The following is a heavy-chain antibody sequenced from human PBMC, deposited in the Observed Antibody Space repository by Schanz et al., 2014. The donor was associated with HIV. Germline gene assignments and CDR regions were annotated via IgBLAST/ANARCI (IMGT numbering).Heavy chain of an antibody. CDR2: MWYDESHK. CDR1: GFTFSSSG. Sequence: VQLLESGGGLVQPGGSLRLSCTASGFTFSSSGMHWVRQAPGKGLEWVAAMWYDESHKGYADSVKGRFTISRDNSMNTLFLQMNSLRAEDTAVYYCVQDPEMDAITGYFPYWGQGTLVTVSS. V-gene: IGHV3-33*06. D-gene: IGHD3-16*01. J-gene: IGHJ4*02. CDR3: VQDPEMDAITGYFPY.